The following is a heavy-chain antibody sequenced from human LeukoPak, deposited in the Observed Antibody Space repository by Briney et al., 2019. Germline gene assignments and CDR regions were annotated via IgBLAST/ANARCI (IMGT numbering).Heavy chain of an antibody. CDR1: GFIFSNSW. Sequence: GGSLRLSCAASGFIFSNSWMNWVRQAPGKGLEWVANINQDGSDQYYVDSVKGRFTISRDNAKNSLYLQMNSLRAEDTAVYYCARATWDSSGYYYDYWGQGTLVTVSS. J-gene: IGHJ4*02. CDR3: ARATWDSSGYYYDY. D-gene: IGHD3-22*01. V-gene: IGHV3-7*01. CDR2: INQDGSDQ.